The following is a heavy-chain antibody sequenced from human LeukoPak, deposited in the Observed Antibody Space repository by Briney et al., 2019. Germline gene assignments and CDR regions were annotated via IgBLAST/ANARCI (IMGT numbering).Heavy chain of an antibody. D-gene: IGHD3-22*01. J-gene: IGHJ4*02. V-gene: IGHV3-33*01. CDR1: GFTFSSYG. CDR3: ARDEYYYDSSGYYDTFDY. Sequence: PGGSLRLSCAASGFTFSSYGMHWVRQAPGKGLEWVAVIWYDGSDKYYADSVKGRFTISRDNSKNTLYLQMNSLRAEDTAVYYCARDEYYYDSSGYYDTFDYWGQGTLVTVSS. CDR2: IWYDGSDK.